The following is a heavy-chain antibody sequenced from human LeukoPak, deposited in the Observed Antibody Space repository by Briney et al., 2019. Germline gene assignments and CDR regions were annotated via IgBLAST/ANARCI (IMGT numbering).Heavy chain of an antibody. D-gene: IGHD3-22*01. CDR1: GFTFSSYA. J-gene: IGHJ4*02. CDR2: ISGSGGST. CDR3: ARDKDDSLDY. V-gene: IGHV3-23*01. Sequence: PGGSLRLSCAASGFTFSSYAMSWVRQAPGKGLEWVSVISGSGGSTYYADFVKGRFTISRDNSKNTLYLQMNSLRAEDTAVYYCARDKDDSLDYWGQGTLVTVSS.